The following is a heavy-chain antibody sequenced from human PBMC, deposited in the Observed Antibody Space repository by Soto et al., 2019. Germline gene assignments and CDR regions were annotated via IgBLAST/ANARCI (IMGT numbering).Heavy chain of an antibody. CDR1: GFTFSSYA. CDR2: ISGSGGST. CDR3: SKDMVGVLYCGGACYPYYFDY. Sequence: EVQLLESGGGLVQPGGSLRLSCAASGFTFSSYAMSWVRQAPGKGLEWVSAISGSGGSTYYVDSVKGRFTISRDNSKNALYQHMNSLGAGDTAVYYCSKDMVGVLYCGGACYPYYFDYWGKGPLVTVSS. D-gene: IGHD2-21*02. J-gene: IGHJ4*02. V-gene: IGHV3-23*01.